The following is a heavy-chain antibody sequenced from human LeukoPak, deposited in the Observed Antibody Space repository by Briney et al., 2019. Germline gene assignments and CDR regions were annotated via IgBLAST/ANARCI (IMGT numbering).Heavy chain of an antibody. Sequence: SETLSLTCAVSGYPISNGYYWGWIRQPPGKGPEWIGSIYYSGNTYDNPSLKSRVTISLDTSKNQFSLRLSSVTASDTAVYYCARHRLFDTTGYYYDFDYWGQGTLVTVSS. V-gene: IGHV4-38-2*01. J-gene: IGHJ4*02. CDR1: GYPISNGYY. CDR2: IYYSGNT. D-gene: IGHD3-22*01. CDR3: ARHRLFDTTGYYYDFDY.